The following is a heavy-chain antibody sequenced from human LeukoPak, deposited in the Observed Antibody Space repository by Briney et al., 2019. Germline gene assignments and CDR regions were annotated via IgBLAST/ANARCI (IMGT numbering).Heavy chain of an antibody. CDR1: GDSISLSFYY. CDR3: ARERYCSGGSCWSRIWRHNWFDP. CDR2: IYTSGST. D-gene: IGHD2-15*01. Sequence: SETLSLTCSVSGDSISLSFYYWSWIRQPAGKGLEWIGRIYTSGSTNYNPSLKSRVTMSVDTSKNQFSLKLSSVTAADTAVYYCARERYCSGGSCWSRIWRHNWFDPWGQGTLVTVSS. V-gene: IGHV4-61*02. J-gene: IGHJ5*02.